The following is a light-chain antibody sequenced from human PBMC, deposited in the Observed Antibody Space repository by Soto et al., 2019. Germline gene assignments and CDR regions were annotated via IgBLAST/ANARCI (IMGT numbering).Light chain of an antibody. Sequence: QSALTQPPSASGSPGQSVAISCTGTSSDVGGYNYVSWYQQHPGRAPKLIIFEVSNRPSGVSNRFSGSKSANTASLTISGLQAEDEAHYYCTSHTTSTTLPVVFGGGTKVTVL. J-gene: IGLJ2*01. CDR3: TSHTTSTTLPVV. CDR1: SSDVGGYNY. V-gene: IGLV2-14*01. CDR2: EVS.